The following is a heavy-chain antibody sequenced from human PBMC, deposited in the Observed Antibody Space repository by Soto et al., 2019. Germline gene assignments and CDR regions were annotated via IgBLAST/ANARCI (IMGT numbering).Heavy chain of an antibody. J-gene: IGHJ6*02. CDR3: ASVRGGYHPAMDV. D-gene: IGHD3-10*01. CDR1: GGSISSSNW. CDR2: IYHSGST. V-gene: IGHV4-4*02. Sequence: QVQLQESGPGLVKPSGTLSLTCAVSGGSISSSNWWSWVRQPPGKGLEWIGEIYHSGSTNYNPSPESRAPXPXHXXKHPFSLELSSVTAADTAVYYCASVRGGYHPAMDVWGQGTTVTGSS.